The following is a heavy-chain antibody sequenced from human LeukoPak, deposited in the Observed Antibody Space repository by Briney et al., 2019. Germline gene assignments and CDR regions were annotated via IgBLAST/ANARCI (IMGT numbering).Heavy chain of an antibody. J-gene: IGHJ4*02. CDR3: ARSVSSSWGGGKFDY. CDR2: INHSGST. CDR1: GGSFSGYY. V-gene: IGHV4-34*01. Sequence: SETLSLTCAVYGGSFSGYYWSWIRQPPGKGLEWIGEINHSGSTNYNPSLKSRVTISVDTSKNQFSLKLSSVTAADTAVYYCARSVSSSWGGGKFDYWGQGTLVTVSS. D-gene: IGHD6-13*01.